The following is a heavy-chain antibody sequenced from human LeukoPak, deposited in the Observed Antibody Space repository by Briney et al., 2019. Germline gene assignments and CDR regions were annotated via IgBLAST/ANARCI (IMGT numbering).Heavy chain of an antibody. CDR2: ISGTGGRT. Sequence: GGSLRLSCAASGFTFSSYAMSWVRQAPGKGLEWVSAISGTGGRTYYADSVKGRFTISRDNSKNTLYLQMNSLRAEDTAVYYCVRNHRHWFDPWGQGTLVTVSS. J-gene: IGHJ5*02. CDR1: GFTFSSYA. V-gene: IGHV3-23*01. CDR3: VRNHRHWFDP.